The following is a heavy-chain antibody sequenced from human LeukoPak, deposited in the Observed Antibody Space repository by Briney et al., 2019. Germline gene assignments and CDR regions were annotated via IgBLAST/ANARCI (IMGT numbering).Heavy chain of an antibody. Sequence: PGGSLRLSCAASGFTFSNFWMSWVRQPPGKGLEWVATINQDGSEKYYVGSVKGRFTISRDNAKNSLYLQMNSLRAEDTAVYYCAREDTAMVRPRYYYYMDVWGKGTTVTVSS. D-gene: IGHD5-18*01. CDR3: AREDTAMVRPRYYYYMDV. V-gene: IGHV3-7*01. CDR1: GFTFSNFW. J-gene: IGHJ6*03. CDR2: INQDGSEK.